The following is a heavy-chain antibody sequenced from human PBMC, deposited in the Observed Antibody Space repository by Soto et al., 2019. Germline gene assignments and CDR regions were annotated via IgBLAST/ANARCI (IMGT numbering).Heavy chain of an antibody. D-gene: IGHD1-26*01. J-gene: IGHJ6*02. CDR2: IYHSGST. Sequence: SETLSLTCAFSGGSISSGGYSWSWIRQPPGKGLEWIGYIYHSGSTYYNPSLKSRVTISVDKSKNQFSLKLSSVTAADTAVYYCARVSGSYYYGMDVWGQGTTVTVSS. CDR1: GGSISSGGYS. V-gene: IGHV4-30-2*01. CDR3: ARVSGSYYYGMDV.